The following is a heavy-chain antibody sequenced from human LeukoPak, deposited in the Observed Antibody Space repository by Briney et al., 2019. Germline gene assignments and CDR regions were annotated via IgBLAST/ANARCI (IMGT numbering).Heavy chain of an antibody. CDR2: IYWDDDK. Sequence: SGPTLVNPTQTLTLTCTFSGFSLSTSGVGVGWIRQPPGKALEWLALIYWDDDKRYSPSLKSRLTITKDTSKNQVVLTMTNMDPVDTATYYCAHTTHVWGSYRAPLYYFDYWGQGTLVTVSS. CDR1: GFSLSTSGVG. D-gene: IGHD3-16*02. CDR3: AHTTHVWGSYRAPLYYFDY. J-gene: IGHJ4*02. V-gene: IGHV2-5*02.